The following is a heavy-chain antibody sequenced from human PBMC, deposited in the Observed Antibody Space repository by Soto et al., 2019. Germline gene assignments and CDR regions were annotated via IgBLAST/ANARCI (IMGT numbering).Heavy chain of an antibody. D-gene: IGHD2-2*01. CDR2: FDPEDGET. V-gene: IGHV1-24*01. Sequence: ASVKVSCKVSGYTLTELSMHWVRQAPGKGLEWMGGFDPEDGETIYAQKFQGRVTMTEDTSTDTAYMELSSLRSEDTAVYYCATSAYQLPYYYYYMDVWGKGTTVTVSS. CDR1: GYTLTELS. J-gene: IGHJ6*03. CDR3: ATSAYQLPYYYYYMDV.